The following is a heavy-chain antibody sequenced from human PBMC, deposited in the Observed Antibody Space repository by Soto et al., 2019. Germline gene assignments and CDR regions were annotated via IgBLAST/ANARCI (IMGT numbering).Heavy chain of an antibody. D-gene: IGHD6-13*01. CDR2: IIPIFGTA. CDR3: AREGAIAAAGTGGGDFDY. Sequence: QVQLVQSGAEVKKPGSSVKVSCKASGGTFSSYAISWVRQAPGQGLEWMGGIIPIFGTANYAQKFQGRVTSTADXXTXTXXMELSRLRSEDTAVYYCAREGAIAAAGTGGGDFDYWGQGTLVTVSS. J-gene: IGHJ4*02. CDR1: GGTFSSYA. V-gene: IGHV1-69*12.